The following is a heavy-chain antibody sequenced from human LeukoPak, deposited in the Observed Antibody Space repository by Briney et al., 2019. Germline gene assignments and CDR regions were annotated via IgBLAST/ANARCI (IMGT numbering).Heavy chain of an antibody. CDR3: TRDLTISGPIGI. CDR1: GYTFTGYA. J-gene: IGHJ4*02. V-gene: IGHV1-2*06. Sequence: ASVKVSCEASGYTFTGYAMHWVRQAPGQGLEWVGRLDPNSGGTNYAQDFQGRVTITRDTSINTAYMELSRLRSDDTAKYYCTRDLTISGPIGIWGQGTLVTVSA. CDR2: LDPNSGGT. D-gene: IGHD3-9*01.